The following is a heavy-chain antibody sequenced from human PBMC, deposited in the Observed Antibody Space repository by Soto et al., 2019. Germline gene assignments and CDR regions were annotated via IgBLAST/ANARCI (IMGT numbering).Heavy chain of an antibody. J-gene: IGHJ4*02. CDR3: ARSPPYYDILTGPFDY. V-gene: IGHV3-13*01. Sequence: GGSLRLSCAASGFTFSSYDMHWVRQATGKGLEWVSAIGTAGDTYYPGSVKGGLTISRENAKNSLYLQMNSLRAEDTAVYYCARSPPYYDILTGPFDYWGQGTLVTVSS. CDR2: IGTAGDT. D-gene: IGHD3-9*01. CDR1: GFTFSSYD.